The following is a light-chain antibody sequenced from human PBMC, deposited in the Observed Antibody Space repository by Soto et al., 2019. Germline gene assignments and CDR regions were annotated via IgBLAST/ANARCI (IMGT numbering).Light chain of an antibody. V-gene: IGKV3-20*01. CDR2: GAS. Sequence: EIVLTQSPGTLSLSPGERATLSCRASQSVSSSYLAWYQQKPGQAPRLLIYGASSRATGIPDRFSGSGSGTDFPPTIRRLEPEDFAVYYCQQYGSSPFPFGPGTNVDIK. CDR1: QSVSSSY. CDR3: QQYGSSPFP. J-gene: IGKJ3*01.